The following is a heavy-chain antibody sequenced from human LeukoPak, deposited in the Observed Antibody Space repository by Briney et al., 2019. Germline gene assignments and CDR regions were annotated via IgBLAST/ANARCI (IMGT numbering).Heavy chain of an antibody. CDR2: IYYSGST. J-gene: IGHJ1*01. CDR1: GGSISSGGYY. V-gene: IGHV4-31*03. D-gene: IGHD3-22*01. CDR3: ARTNYYDEYFQH. Sequence: PSETLSLTCTVSGGSISSGGYYWSWIRQHPGKGLEWIGYIYYSGSTYYNPSLKSRVTISVDTSKNQFSLKLSSVTAADTAVYYCARTNYYDEYFQHWGQGTLVTVSS.